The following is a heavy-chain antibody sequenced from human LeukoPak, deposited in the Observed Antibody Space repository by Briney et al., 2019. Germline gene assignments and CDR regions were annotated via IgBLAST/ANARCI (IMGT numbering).Heavy chain of an antibody. V-gene: IGHV4-39*02. J-gene: IGHJ4*02. CDR2: IHYDGTT. CDR1: GGSISSSNYY. CDR3: ARGPTYQPIDF. D-gene: IGHD3-16*01. Sequence: TPSETLSLTCTVSGGSISSSNYYWGWLRQPPGKGLDWIASIHYDGTTYYHPSLKSRVTISVDTSKNHFSLKLSSVTAADTAVYYCARGPTYQPIDFWGQGTLVTVSS.